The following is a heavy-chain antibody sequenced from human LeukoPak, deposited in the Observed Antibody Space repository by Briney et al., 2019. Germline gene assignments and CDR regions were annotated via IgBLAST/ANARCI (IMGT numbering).Heavy chain of an antibody. CDR1: GGSISSYY. CDR3: ARAEIVATHADY. CDR2: IYYSGST. D-gene: IGHD5-12*01. V-gene: IGHV4-59*12. Sequence: SETLSLTCTVSGGSISSYYWSWIRQPPGKGLEWIGYIYYSGSTNYNPSLKSRVTISVDTSKNQFSLKLSSVTAADTAVYYCARAEIVATHADYWGQGTLVTVSS. J-gene: IGHJ4*02.